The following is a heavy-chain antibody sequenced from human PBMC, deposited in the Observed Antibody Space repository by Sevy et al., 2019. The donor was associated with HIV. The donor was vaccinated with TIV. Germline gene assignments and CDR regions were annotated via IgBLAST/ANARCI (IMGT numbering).Heavy chain of an antibody. CDR3: TRDMYGIDY. J-gene: IGHJ4*02. Sequence: GGSLRLSCAASGFTFTNYWMHWVRQAPGKGLVWVSRVDNDGSDTNYADSVKGRFTISRDNAKNTVYLQMNSLRAEDTAVYYCTRDMYGIDYWGQGTLVTVSS. CDR1: GFTFTNYW. V-gene: IGHV3-74*01. D-gene: IGHD2-8*01. CDR2: VDNDGSDT.